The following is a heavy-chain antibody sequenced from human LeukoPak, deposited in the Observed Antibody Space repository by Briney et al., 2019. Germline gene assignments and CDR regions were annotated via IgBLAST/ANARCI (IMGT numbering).Heavy chain of an antibody. CDR3: ARAPGSSLRGYYYYYMDV. CDR2: INWNAANT. Sequence: GGSLRLSCAASGFTFDDYGMSWVRQTAGKGLEWVSGINWNAANTGYADSVKGRFTISRDNVKNSLYLQMNSLRAEDTALYYCARAPGSSLRGYYYYYMDVWGKGTTVTVSS. D-gene: IGHD3-10*01. V-gene: IGHV3-20*04. CDR1: GFTFDDYG. J-gene: IGHJ6*03.